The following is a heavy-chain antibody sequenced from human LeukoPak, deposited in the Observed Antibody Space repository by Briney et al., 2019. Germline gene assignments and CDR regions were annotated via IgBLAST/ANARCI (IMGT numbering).Heavy chain of an antibody. CDR1: GYTFTSYY. Sequence: ASVKVSCKASGYTFTSYYMHWVRQAPGQGLEWMGIINPSGGSTSYAQKFQGRVTMTRDTSTSTVYMELSSLRSEDTAVYYCAREMDSYTAMVYTLDYWGQGTLVTVSS. J-gene: IGHJ4*02. D-gene: IGHD5-18*01. CDR2: INPSGGST. V-gene: IGHV1-46*01. CDR3: AREMDSYTAMVYTLDY.